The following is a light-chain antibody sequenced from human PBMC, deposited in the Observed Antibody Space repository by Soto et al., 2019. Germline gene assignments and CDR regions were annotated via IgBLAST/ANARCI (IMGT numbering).Light chain of an antibody. CDR3: CSHAGSFTLV. CDR1: SSDVGGYNY. CDR2: DVS. V-gene: IGLV2-11*01. Sequence: QSALTQPRLVSGSPGQSVTISCTGTSSDVGGYNYVSWYQKYPGNAPRLMIYDVSKPPSGVPDRFSGSKSGNTASLTISGLQAEDEADYYCCSHAGSFTLVFGGGTKLTVL. J-gene: IGLJ2*01.